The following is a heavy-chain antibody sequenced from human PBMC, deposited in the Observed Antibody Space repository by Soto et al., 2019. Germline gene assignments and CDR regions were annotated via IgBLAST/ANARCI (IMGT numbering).Heavy chain of an antibody. CDR1: GGTFSSYA. CDR2: IIPIFGTA. Sequence: SVKVSCKASGGTFSSYAISWVRQAPGQGLEWMGGIIPIFGTANYAQKFQGRVTITADESTSTAYMELSSLRSEDTAVYYCAREVGDYDSGGYYSGYYYGMDVWGQGTTVTVSS. D-gene: IGHD3-22*01. CDR3: AREVGDYDSGGYYSGYYYGMDV. J-gene: IGHJ6*02. V-gene: IGHV1-69*13.